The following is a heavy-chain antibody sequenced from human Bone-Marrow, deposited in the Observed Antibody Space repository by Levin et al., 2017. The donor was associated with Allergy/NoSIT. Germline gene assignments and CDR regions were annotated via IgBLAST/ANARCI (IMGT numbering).Heavy chain of an antibody. V-gene: IGHV1-69*06. D-gene: IGHD3-10*01. CDR3: ARCAYYYGSGSYYRESDNWFDP. CDR2: IIPIFGTA. J-gene: IGHJ5*02. Sequence: KISCKASGGTFSSYAISWVRQAPGQGLEWMGGIIPIFGTANYAQKFQGRVTITADKSTSTAYMELSSLRSEDTAVYYCARCAYYYGSGSYYRESDNWFDPWGQGTLVTVSS. CDR1: GGTFSSYA.